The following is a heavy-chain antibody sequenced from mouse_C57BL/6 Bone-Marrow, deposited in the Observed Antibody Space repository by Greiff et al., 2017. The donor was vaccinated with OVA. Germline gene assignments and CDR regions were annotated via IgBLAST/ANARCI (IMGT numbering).Heavy chain of an antibody. CDR2: INPNNGGT. CDR3: ARLGGYPDYDRFFAY. CDR1: GYTFTDYN. Sequence: EVQLQQSGPELVKPGASVKMSCKASGYTFTDYNMHWVKQSHGKSLEWIGYINPNNGGTSYNQKFKGKATLTVNKSSSTAYMELRSLTSEDSAVYYCARLGGYPDYDRFFAYWGQGTLVTVSA. J-gene: IGHJ3*01. D-gene: IGHD2-4*01. V-gene: IGHV1-22*01.